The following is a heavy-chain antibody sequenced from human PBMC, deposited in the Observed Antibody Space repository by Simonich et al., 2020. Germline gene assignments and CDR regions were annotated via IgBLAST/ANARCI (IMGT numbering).Heavy chain of an antibody. CDR2: LSSSSSYK. CDR3: ARDAAGDY. D-gene: IGHD6-13*01. V-gene: IGHV3-21*01. J-gene: IGHJ4*02. CDR1: GFTFSSYS. Sequence: EVQLVESGGGLVKPGGSLRLACAASGFTFSSYSMNWVRQDPGTGLGWVPQLSSSSSYKYYADSVKGLFTISRDNAKNSLYLQMNSLRAEDTAVYYCARDAAGDYWGQGTLVTVSS.